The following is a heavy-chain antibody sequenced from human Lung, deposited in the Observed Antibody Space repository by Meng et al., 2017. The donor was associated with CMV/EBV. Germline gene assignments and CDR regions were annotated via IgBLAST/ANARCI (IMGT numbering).Heavy chain of an antibody. D-gene: IGHD1-14*01. V-gene: IGHV2-5*02. CDR1: GFSLSTSGVG. CDR3: ALFTGSWFDP. CDR2: IYWDDDK. J-gene: IGHJ5*02. Sequence: QIALKESRRTLLKPTQTLTLTCTFSGFSLSTSGVGVGWIRQPPGKALEWLAVIYWDDDKRYSPSLKSRLTITKDTSKNHVVLTLTNMDPVDTATYYCALFTGSWFDPWGQGTLVTVSS.